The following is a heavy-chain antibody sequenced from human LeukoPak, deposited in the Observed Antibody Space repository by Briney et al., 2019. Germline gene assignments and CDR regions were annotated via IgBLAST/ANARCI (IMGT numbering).Heavy chain of an antibody. J-gene: IGHJ4*02. CDR3: ARHVGGPYSGYDTVQYFDY. CDR2: IYYSGST. D-gene: IGHD5-12*01. V-gene: IGHV4-39*01. Sequence: SETLSLTCTVSGGSISSSSYYWGWIRQPPGKGLEWIGSIYYSGSTYYNPPLKSRVTISVDTSKNQFSLKLSSVTAADTAVYYCARHVGGPYSGYDTVQYFDYWGQGTLVTVSS. CDR1: GGSISSSSYY.